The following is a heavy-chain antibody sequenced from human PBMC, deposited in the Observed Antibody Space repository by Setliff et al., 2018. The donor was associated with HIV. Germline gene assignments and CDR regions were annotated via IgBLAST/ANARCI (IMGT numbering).Heavy chain of an antibody. CDR1: GYSNSSGYY. CDR3: ARYGRVAFYSSGWYREPNNWFDP. D-gene: IGHD6-19*01. Sequence: SETRSRTCTVSGYSNSSGYYWGWIRQPPEKGLEWIGRSYTSGSTNYNPSLKSRVTMSVDTSKNQFSLKLGSVTAADTAVYYCARYGRVAFYSSGWYREPNNWFDPWGQGTLVTVSS. V-gene: IGHV4-38-2*02. J-gene: IGHJ5*02. CDR2: SYTSGST.